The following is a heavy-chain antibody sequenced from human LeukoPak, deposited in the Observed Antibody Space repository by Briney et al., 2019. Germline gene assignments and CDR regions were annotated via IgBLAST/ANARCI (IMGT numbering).Heavy chain of an antibody. CDR3: ARVNGYCSSTSCYFYYGMDV. Sequence: GASVKVSCKASGYTFTGYYMHWVRQAPGQGLEWMGWINPNSGGTNYAQKFQGWVTMTRDTSISTAYMELSRLRSDDTAVYYCARVNGYCSSTSCYFYYGMDVWGQGTTVTVSS. J-gene: IGHJ6*02. CDR1: GYTFTGYY. D-gene: IGHD2-2*01. V-gene: IGHV1-2*04. CDR2: INPNSGGT.